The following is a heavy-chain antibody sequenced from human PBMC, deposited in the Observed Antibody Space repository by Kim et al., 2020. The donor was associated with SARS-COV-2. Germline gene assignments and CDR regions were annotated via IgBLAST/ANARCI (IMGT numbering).Heavy chain of an antibody. CDR2: INVGDGDI. Sequence: ASVKVSCKASGYTFTNYAIHWVRQAPGQRLEWMGWINVGDGDIRYSQKVQGRVTITTDTSASTVYMELSSLRPEDTAVYYCARDPAGIPYDHWGQGTLVTVSS. V-gene: IGHV1-3*01. D-gene: IGHD1-20*01. J-gene: IGHJ4*02. CDR1: GYTFTNYA. CDR3: ARDPAGIPYDH.